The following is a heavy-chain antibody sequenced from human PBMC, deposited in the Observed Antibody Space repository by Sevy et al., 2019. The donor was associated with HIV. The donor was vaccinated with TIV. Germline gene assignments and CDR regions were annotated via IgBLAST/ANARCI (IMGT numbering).Heavy chain of an antibody. J-gene: IGHJ6*02. D-gene: IGHD4-17*01. CDR1: GFTFSSYG. CDR3: AKDRGYGGNSGWREDYYYGMDV. CDR2: IRYDGSNK. Sequence: GGSLRLSCAASGFTFSSYGMHWVRQAPGKGLEWVAFIRYDGSNKYYADSVKGRFTISRDNSKNTLYLQMNSLRAEDTAVYYCAKDRGYGGNSGWREDYYYGMDVWGQGTTVTVSS. V-gene: IGHV3-30*02.